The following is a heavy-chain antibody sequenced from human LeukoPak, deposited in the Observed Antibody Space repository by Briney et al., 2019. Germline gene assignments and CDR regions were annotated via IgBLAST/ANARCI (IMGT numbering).Heavy chain of an antibody. CDR3: ARAFDYYDSSGSPPDY. D-gene: IGHD3-22*01. Sequence: PGGSLRLSCAASGFTFSSYGMHWVRQAPGKGLEWVAVIWYDGSNKYYADSVKGRFTISRDNSKNTLYLQVNSLRAEDTAVYYCARAFDYYDSSGSPPDYWGQGTLVTVSS. CDR2: IWYDGSNK. J-gene: IGHJ4*02. V-gene: IGHV3-33*01. CDR1: GFTFSSYG.